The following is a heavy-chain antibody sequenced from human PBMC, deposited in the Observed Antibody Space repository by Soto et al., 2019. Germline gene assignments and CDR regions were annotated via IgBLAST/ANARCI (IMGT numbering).Heavy chain of an antibody. V-gene: IGHV4-59*01. CDR2: IYYSGST. CDR1: GGSISSYY. CDR3: ARYSSSWPHYYYYYMDV. D-gene: IGHD6-13*01. J-gene: IGHJ6*03. Sequence: SETLSLTCTVSGGSISSYYWSWIRQPPGKGLEWIGYIYYSGSTNYNPSLKSRVTISVDTSKNQFSLKLSSVTAADTAVYYCARYSSSWPHYYYYYMDVWGKGTTVTVSS.